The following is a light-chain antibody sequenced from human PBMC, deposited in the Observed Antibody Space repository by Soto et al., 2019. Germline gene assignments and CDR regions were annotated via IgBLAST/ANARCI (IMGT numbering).Light chain of an antibody. CDR1: QSVSSN. V-gene: IGKV3-15*01. CDR3: QQYNNWPRGT. J-gene: IGKJ1*01. CDR2: GAS. Sequence: EIVMTQSPATLSVPPGERATLSCRASQSVSSNLAWYQQKPGQAPRLLIYGASTRATGIPARFSGSGSGTEFTLTISSLQSEDFAVYYCQQYNNWPRGTLGQGT.